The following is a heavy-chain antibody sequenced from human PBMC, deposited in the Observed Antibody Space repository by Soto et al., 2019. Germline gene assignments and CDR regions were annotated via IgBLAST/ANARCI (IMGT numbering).Heavy chain of an antibody. V-gene: IGHV3-33*01. J-gene: IGHJ6*02. CDR3: ARDIYCSSSCCSNGHYYYGMDV. CDR2: IWYDGSNK. D-gene: IGHD2-2*01. CDR1: GFTFSSYG. Sequence: PGGSLRLSCAASGFTFSSYGMHWVRQAPGKGLEWVAVIWYDGSNKYYADSVKGRFTISRDNSKNTLYLQMNSLRAEDTAVYYCARDIYCSSSCCSNGHYYYGMDVWGQRTTVIVSS.